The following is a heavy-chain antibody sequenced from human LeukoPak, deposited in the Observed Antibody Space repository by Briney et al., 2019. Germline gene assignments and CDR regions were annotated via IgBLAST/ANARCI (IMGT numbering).Heavy chain of an antibody. D-gene: IGHD6-13*01. CDR1: GYTFTGYH. J-gene: IGHJ4*02. Sequence: ASVKVSCKASGYTFTGYHIHWVRQAPGQGLEWMGRINPYSGDTNFAQNFQGRVTMTRDTSITTDYMDLSSLTPDDTAVYFCARDQGSLTRSWYTGYWGQGTQVTVSS. CDR2: INPYSGDT. CDR3: ARDQGSLTRSWYTGY. V-gene: IGHV1-2*06.